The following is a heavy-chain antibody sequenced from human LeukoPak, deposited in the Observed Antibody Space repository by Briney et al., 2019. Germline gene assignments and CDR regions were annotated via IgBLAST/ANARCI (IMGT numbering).Heavy chain of an antibody. D-gene: IGHD3-10*01. V-gene: IGHV3-9*01. Sequence: PGRSLRLSCAASGFTFDDYAMHWVRQAPGKGLEWVSGISWNSGSIGYPDSVKGRFTISRDNAKNSLYLQMNSLRAEDTALYYCAKDISASGNYGMDVWGQGTTVTVSS. CDR3: AKDISASGNYGMDV. CDR1: GFTFDDYA. J-gene: IGHJ6*02. CDR2: ISWNSGSI.